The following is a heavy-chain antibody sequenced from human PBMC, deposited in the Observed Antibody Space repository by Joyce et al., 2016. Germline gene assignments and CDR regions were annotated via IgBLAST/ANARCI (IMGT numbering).Heavy chain of an antibody. CDR2: ISNSGSVT. V-gene: IGHV3-23*01. CDR1: GFSFTTYA. CDR3: AKDGQWWDLWS. D-gene: IGHD2-15*01. Sequence: EIHLLESGGGLVEPGGSLRLSCAASGFSFTTYAMTWVRQAPGKGLEWVSTISNSGSVTYYADSVRCRFTISRDQSKSTLYIQLNSLKDEDSAIYYCAKDGQWWDLWSWGQGTLVTVSS. J-gene: IGHJ4*02.